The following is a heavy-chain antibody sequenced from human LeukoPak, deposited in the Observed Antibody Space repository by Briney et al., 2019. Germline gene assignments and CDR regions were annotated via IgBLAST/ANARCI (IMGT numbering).Heavy chain of an antibody. Sequence: SETLSLTCAVYGGSFSGYYWSWIRQPPGKGLEWIGEINHSGSTSYNPSLKSRVTISVDTSKNQFSLKLSSVTAADTAVYYCGRGKHRLGWGSYYGMDVGGQGTTVTVPS. J-gene: IGHJ6*02. CDR1: GGSFSGYY. D-gene: IGHD3-16*01. CDR2: INHSGST. CDR3: GRGKHRLGWGSYYGMDV. V-gene: IGHV4-34*01.